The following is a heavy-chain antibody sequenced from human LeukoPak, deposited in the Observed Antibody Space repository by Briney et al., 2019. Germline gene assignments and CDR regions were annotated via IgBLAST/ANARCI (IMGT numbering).Heavy chain of an antibody. CDR2: INPNSGGT. D-gene: IGHD3-22*01. J-gene: IGHJ4*02. CDR3: ARGTAYYYDSSGYLDY. V-gene: IGHV1-2*02. CDR1: GYTFTGYY. Sequence: GASVKVSCKASGYTFTGYYMHWVRQAPGQGLEWMGWINPNSGGTNYAQKFQGRVTMTRDTSISTAYMELSRLRSDDTAVYHCARGTAYYYDSSGYLDYWGQGTLVTVSS.